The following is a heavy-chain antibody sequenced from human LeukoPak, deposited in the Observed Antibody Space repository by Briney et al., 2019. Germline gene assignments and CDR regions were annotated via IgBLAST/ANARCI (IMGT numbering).Heavy chain of an antibody. Sequence: GGSLRLSCAASGFTFDDYGMSWVRQAPGKGLEWVSTIPGSGGAWLSSITGASSSPFYADSVKGRFTISRDNSKNTLYLQMNSLRAEDTAVYYCAKVNYDDSSGFYFEAEIDYWGQGTLVTVSS. D-gene: IGHD3-22*01. J-gene: IGHJ4*02. CDR2: IPGSGGAWLSSITGASSSP. CDR3: AKVNYDDSSGFYFEAEIDY. V-gene: IGHV3-23*01. CDR1: GFTFDDYG.